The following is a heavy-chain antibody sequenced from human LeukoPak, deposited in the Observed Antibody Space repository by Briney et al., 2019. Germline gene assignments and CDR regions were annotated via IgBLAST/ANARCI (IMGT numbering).Heavy chain of an antibody. Sequence: SVKVSCRGSGGTFSSYAISWVGQGPGQGVEWVGGVIPIFCSAKYAQKFQGRVTITTDESTSTAYMELSSLRSEDTAVYYCARGGRAVGSTSCCTNQDYYYYYMDVWGKGTTVTVSS. CDR3: ARGGRAVGSTSCCTNQDYYYYYMDV. D-gene: IGHD2-2*01. V-gene: IGHV1-69*05. CDR1: GGTFSSYA. J-gene: IGHJ6*03. CDR2: VIPIFCSA.